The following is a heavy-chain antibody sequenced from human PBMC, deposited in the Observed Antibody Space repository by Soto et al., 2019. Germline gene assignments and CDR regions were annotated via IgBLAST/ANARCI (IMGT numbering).Heavy chain of an antibody. V-gene: IGHV1-18*01. D-gene: IGHD2-15*01. CDR1: GYTFTSYG. J-gene: IGHJ6*02. CDR2: ISAYNGNT. Sequence: QVQLVQSGAEVKKPGASVKVSCKASGYTFTSYGISWVRQAPGQGLEWMGWISAYNGNTNYAQKLQGRVTMTTDTPTSTAYMELRSLRSDDTAVYYCAREGAIVVVGAATGGPKSYYYGMDVWGQGTTVTVSS. CDR3: AREGAIVVVGAATGGPKSYYYGMDV.